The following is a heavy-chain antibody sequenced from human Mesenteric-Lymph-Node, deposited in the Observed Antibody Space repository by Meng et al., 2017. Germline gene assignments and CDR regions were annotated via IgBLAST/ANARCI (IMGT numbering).Heavy chain of an antibody. J-gene: IGHJ4*02. D-gene: IGHD3-10*01. CDR2: IFFDGNNK. Sequence: QVLLVESGGGVVQPGRSLTLSCAASGFTFSRYAMHWVRQAPGKGLEWVALIFFDGNNKYYADSVKGRFSISRDNSKNTLYLQMNSLRTEDTAVYYCARDGIYSGSGTYFDNWGQGNLVTVSS. CDR3: ARDGIYSGSGTYFDN. V-gene: IGHV3-30-3*01. CDR1: GFTFSRYA.